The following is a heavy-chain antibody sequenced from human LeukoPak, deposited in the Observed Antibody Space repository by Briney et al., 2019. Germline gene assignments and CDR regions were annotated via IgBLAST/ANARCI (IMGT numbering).Heavy chain of an antibody. CDR2: ISYDGSNK. V-gene: IGHV3-30*18. CDR1: GFTFSSYG. J-gene: IGHJ4*02. CDR3: AKDHGRAFGY. Sequence: GGSLRLSCAASGFTFSSYGMHWVRQAPGKGLEWVAVISYDGSNKYYADSVKGRFTISRGNSKNTLYLRMNSLRAEDTAVYYCAKDHGRAFGYWGQGTLVTVSS. D-gene: IGHD1-26*01.